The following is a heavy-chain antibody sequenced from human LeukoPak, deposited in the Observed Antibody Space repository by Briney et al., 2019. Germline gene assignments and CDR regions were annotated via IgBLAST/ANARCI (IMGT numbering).Heavy chain of an antibody. V-gene: IGHV3-11*06. CDR1: GFTFSDYY. D-gene: IGHD4-11*01. CDR2: ISSSSSYT. Sequence: GGSLRLSCAASGFTFSDYYMSWIRQAPGKGLEWVSYISSSSSYTNYADSVKGRFTISRDNAKNSLYLQMNSLRAEDTAVYYCARDLIPYSNYGDGIDYWGQGTLVTVSS. CDR3: ARDLIPYSNYGDGIDY. J-gene: IGHJ4*02.